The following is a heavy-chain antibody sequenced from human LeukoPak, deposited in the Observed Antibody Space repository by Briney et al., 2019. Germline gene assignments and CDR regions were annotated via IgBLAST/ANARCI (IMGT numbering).Heavy chain of an antibody. V-gene: IGHV1-69*13. CDR3: ARGVWYCSSTSCPSLDY. CDR1: GGTFSSYA. CDR2: IIPIFGTA. Sequence: SVKVSCKASGGTFSSYAISWVRQAPGQGLEWMGGIIPIFGTANYAQKFLGRVTITADESTSTAYMELSSLRSEDTAVYYCARGVWYCSSTSCPSLDYWGQGTLVTVSS. D-gene: IGHD2-2*01. J-gene: IGHJ4*02.